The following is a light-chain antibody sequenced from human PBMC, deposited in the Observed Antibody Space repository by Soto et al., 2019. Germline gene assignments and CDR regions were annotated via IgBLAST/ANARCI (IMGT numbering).Light chain of an antibody. Sequence: DIQMTQSPTSLSASVGDRVTITCRASQDIRNFVDWYQQKPGKTPKLLIYAASTLQSGVPSRLSCSGSGTDFTLTTNSLQPEDVATYSFQKYSSVPVFGPGTKVEIK. V-gene: IGKV1-27*01. CDR2: AAS. CDR3: QKYSSVPV. CDR1: QDIRNF. J-gene: IGKJ3*01.